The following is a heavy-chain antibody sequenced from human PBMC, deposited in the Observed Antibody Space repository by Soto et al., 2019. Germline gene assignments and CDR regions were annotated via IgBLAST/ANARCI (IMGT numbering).Heavy chain of an antibody. CDR2: IIPIFGTA. V-gene: IGHV1-69*13. Sequence: ASVKVSCKASGGTFSSYAISWVRQAPGQGLEWMGGIIPIFGTANYAQKFQGRVTITADESTSTAYMELSSLRSEDTAVYYCARGCVDTNYYYYGMDVWGQGTTVTVSS. CDR3: ARGCVDTNYYYYGMDV. CDR1: GGTFSSYA. D-gene: IGHD5-18*01. J-gene: IGHJ6*02.